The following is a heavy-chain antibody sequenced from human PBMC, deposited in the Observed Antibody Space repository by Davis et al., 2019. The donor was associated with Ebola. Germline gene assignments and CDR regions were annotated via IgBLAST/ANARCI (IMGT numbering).Heavy chain of an antibody. Sequence: GESLKISCAASGFTFRSYWMGWVRQAPGKGLEWVANIKQDGSEPKYVDSVKGRFTISRDNAKNYLFLQMNNLRAEDTATYYCVRFFFDLWGQGALVTVSS. CDR1: GFTFRSYW. CDR3: VRFFFDL. J-gene: IGHJ4*02. V-gene: IGHV3-7*03. CDR2: IKQDGSEP.